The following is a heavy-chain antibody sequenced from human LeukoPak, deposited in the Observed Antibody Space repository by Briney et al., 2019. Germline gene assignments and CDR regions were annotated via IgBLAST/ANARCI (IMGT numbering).Heavy chain of an antibody. CDR1: GYTFTGYY. Sequence: ASVKVSCKASGYTFTGYYMHWVRQAPGQGLEWMGWINPNSGGTNYAQKFQGRVTMTRDTSLSTAYMEPSRLRSDDTAVYYCVREGGQVGSSRNFDYWGQGTLVTVSS. CDR2: INPNSGGT. D-gene: IGHD1-26*01. CDR3: VREGGQVGSSRNFDY. V-gene: IGHV1-2*02. J-gene: IGHJ4*02.